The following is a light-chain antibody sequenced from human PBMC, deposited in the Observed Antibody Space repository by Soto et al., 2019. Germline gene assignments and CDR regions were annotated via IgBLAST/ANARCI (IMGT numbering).Light chain of an antibody. CDR1: SSDIGAYDY. CDR3: SSHTSINTRI. Sequence: QSVLTRPASVSGSPGQSIAISCTGTSSDIGAYDYVSWYQQHPDKAPKLMIYEVSNRPSGVSNRFSGSKSVNTATLTISGLQAEDEADYYCSSHTSINTRIFGTGTXVPAL. J-gene: IGLJ1*01. V-gene: IGLV2-14*03. CDR2: EVS.